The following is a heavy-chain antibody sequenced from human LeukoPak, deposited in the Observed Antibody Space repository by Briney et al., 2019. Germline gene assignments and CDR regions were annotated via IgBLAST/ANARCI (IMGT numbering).Heavy chain of an antibody. Sequence: PGRSLRLSCAASGFTFSSYGMHWVRQAPGKGLEWVAVIWYDGSNKYYGDSVKGRFTISRDNSKNTLYLQMNSLRAEDTAVYYCAKADGGGYCSGGSCTGDYFDYWGQGTLVTVSS. V-gene: IGHV3-33*06. J-gene: IGHJ4*02. CDR1: GFTFSSYG. CDR2: IWYDGSNK. CDR3: AKADGGGYCSGGSCTGDYFDY. D-gene: IGHD2-15*01.